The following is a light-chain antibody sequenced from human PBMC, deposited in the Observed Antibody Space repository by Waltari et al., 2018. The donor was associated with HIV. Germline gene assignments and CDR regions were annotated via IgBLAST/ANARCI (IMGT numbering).Light chain of an antibody. V-gene: IGLV2-14*01. CDR2: EVT. CDR3: SSYTRRGTVV. CDR1: SSDIGYYDY. Sequence: ALTQPASVSGSPGQSIVLPCTGSSSDIGYYDYVSWYQQYPGQAPKALIYEVTSRPSGTASRFSGSKSATTAFLAISKLQTDDEADYFCSSYTRRGTVVFGGGTRLTVL. J-gene: IGLJ2*01.